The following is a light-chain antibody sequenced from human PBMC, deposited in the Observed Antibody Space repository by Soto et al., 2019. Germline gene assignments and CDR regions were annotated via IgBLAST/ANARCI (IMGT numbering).Light chain of an antibody. CDR2: DFA. J-gene: IGLJ1*01. CDR1: SSDVGGSNF. V-gene: IGLV2-14*03. Sequence: QSALTQPASVSDSPGQSITISCTGTSSDVGGSNFVSWYQQHPGKPPKLIIYDFANRPSGVSNRFSGSKSGSTASLIISRLQTEDEAEYYCVSYTPSTTYVFGTGTKLTVL. CDR3: VSYTPSTTYV.